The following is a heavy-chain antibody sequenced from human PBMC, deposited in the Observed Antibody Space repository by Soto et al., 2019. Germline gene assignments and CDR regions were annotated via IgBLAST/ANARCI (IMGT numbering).Heavy chain of an antibody. J-gene: IGHJ4*02. CDR2: IIPIFGTA. CDR3: ARLPAADLYRDY. V-gene: IGHV1-69*12. CDR1: GGTFSSYA. D-gene: IGHD6-25*01. Sequence: QVQLVQSGAEVKKPGSSVTVSCKASGGTFSSYAISWVRQAPGQGLEWMGGIIPIFGTANYAQKFQGRVTITAHESTSTAYMALRRLRSADTAVSYWARLPAADLYRDYWGPGTLVTVPS.